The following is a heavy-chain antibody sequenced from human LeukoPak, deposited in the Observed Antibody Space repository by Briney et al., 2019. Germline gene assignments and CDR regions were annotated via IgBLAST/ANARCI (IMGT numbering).Heavy chain of an antibody. CDR1: GFTFSSYE. V-gene: IGHV3-48*03. CDR2: ISSSGSTI. Sequence: GGSLRLSCAASGFTFSSYEMNWVRQAPGKGLEWVSYISSSGSTIYYADSVKGRFTISRDNAKNSLYLQMNSLRAEDTAVYYCARDGSQWLDNVFDIWGRGTMVTVSS. D-gene: IGHD6-19*01. J-gene: IGHJ3*02. CDR3: ARDGSQWLDNVFDI.